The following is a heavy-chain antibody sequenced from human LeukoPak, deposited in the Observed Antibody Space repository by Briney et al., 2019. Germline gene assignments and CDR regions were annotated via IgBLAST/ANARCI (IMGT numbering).Heavy chain of an antibody. J-gene: IGHJ6*02. Sequence: SETLSLTCAVYGGSFSGYYWSWIRQPPGKGLEWIGEINHSGSTNYNPSLKSRVTISVDTSKNQFSLKLSSVTAADTAVYYCARVPPHIAAATHYYYYGMDVWGQGTTVTVSS. CDR3: ARVPPHIAAATHYYYYGMDV. V-gene: IGHV4-34*01. CDR1: GGSFSGYY. CDR2: INHSGST. D-gene: IGHD6-13*01.